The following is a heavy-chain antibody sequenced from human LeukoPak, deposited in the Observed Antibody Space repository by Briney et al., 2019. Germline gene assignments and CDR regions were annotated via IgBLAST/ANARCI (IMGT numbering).Heavy chain of an antibody. V-gene: IGHV4-59*08. D-gene: IGHD1-26*01. CDR1: GGSISSHY. CDR3: ARQARVGNWFDP. Sequence: TSETLSLTCTVSGGSISSHYWSWIRQPPRKGLEWIGYIYYSGSANYNPSLKSRVTISVDTSKNQFSLKLSSVTAADTAVYYCARQARVGNWFDPWGQGTLVTVSS. CDR2: IYYSGSA. J-gene: IGHJ5*02.